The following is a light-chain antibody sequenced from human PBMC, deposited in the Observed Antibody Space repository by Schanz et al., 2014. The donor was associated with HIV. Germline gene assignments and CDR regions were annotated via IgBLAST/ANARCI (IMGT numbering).Light chain of an antibody. V-gene: IGKV3-20*01. Sequence: EIVLTQSPGTLSLSPGERATLSCRASQSVSSNFLAWYQQKPGQAPRLLIYDASNRATGIPARFSGSGSGTDFTLTISSLEPEDFAVYYCQQYGSSTGTFGQGTKVEIK. J-gene: IGKJ1*01. CDR1: QSVSSNF. CDR2: DAS. CDR3: QQYGSSTGT.